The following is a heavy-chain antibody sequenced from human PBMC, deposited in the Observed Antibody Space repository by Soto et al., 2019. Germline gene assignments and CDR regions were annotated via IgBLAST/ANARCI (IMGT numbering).Heavy chain of an antibody. D-gene: IGHD2-2*01. Sequence: SETLSLTCAVYGGSFSGYYWSWIRQPPGKGLEWIGEINHSGSTNYNPSLKSRVTISVDTSKNQFSLKLSSVTAADTAVYYCARGSRGLGYCSSTSCPGSLDPWGQGTLVTVSS. V-gene: IGHV4-34*01. CDR1: GGSFSGYY. CDR2: INHSGST. CDR3: ARGSRGLGYCSSTSCPGSLDP. J-gene: IGHJ5*02.